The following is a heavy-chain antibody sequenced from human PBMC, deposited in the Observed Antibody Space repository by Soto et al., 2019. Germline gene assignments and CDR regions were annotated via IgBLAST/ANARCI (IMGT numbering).Heavy chain of an antibody. CDR2: ISYDGSNK. V-gene: IGHV3-30*18. CDR3: AKGIVDLYWGSSWGYYYYYGMDV. CDR1: GFTFSSYG. Sequence: QVQLVESGGGVVQPGRSLRLSCAASGFTFSSYGMHWVRQAPGKGLEWVAVISYDGSNKYYADSVKGRFTISRDNSKNTLYLQMNSLRAEDTAVYYCAKGIVDLYWGSSWGYYYYYGMDVWGQGTTVTVSS. D-gene: IGHD6-13*01. J-gene: IGHJ6*02.